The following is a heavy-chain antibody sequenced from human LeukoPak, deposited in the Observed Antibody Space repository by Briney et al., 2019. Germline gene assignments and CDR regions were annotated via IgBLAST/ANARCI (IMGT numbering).Heavy chain of an antibody. CDR1: GGSFSGYY. V-gene: IGHV4-34*01. CDR3: ARGRDWLRTDAFDI. D-gene: IGHD3/OR15-3a*01. Sequence: SETLSLTCTVYGGSFSGYYWSWIRQPPGKGLEWIGEINHSGSTNFKSSLKSRVTMSADTSKNQFSLKLRSVTAADTAVYFCARGRDWLRTDAFDIWGQGTMVTVSS. CDR2: INHSGST. J-gene: IGHJ3*02.